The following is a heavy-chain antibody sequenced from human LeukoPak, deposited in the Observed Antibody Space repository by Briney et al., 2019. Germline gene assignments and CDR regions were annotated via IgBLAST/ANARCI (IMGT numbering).Heavy chain of an antibody. D-gene: IGHD2-2*01. CDR3: ARAAIEVVPAAILPEDY. V-gene: IGHV3-21*01. Sequence: PGGSLRLSCAASGFTFDDYGMSWVRQAPGKGLEWVSSISSSSSYIYYADSVKGRFTISRDNAKNSLYLQMNSLRAEDTAVYYCARAAIEVVPAAILPEDYWGQGTLVTVSS. J-gene: IGHJ4*02. CDR1: GFTFDDYG. CDR2: ISSSSSYI.